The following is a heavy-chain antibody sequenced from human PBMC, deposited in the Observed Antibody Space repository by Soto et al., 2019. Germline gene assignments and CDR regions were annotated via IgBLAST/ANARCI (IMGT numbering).Heavy chain of an antibody. D-gene: IGHD4-17*01. CDR3: ARSMTTVVTLAY. J-gene: IGHJ4*02. CDR1: GGSISSSSYY. Sequence: QLQLQESGPGLVKPSETLSLTCTVSGGSISSSSYYWGWIRQPPGKGLEWIGSIYYSGSPYYNPSLKGPVTIAADTSKPQFPLKLSSVTAAYTAVYYCARSMTTVVTLAYWGQGTLVTVSS. CDR2: IYYSGSP. V-gene: IGHV4-39*01.